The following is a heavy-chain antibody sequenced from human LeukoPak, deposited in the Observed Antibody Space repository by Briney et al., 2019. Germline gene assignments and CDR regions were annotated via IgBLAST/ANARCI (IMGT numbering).Heavy chain of an antibody. D-gene: IGHD3-22*01. V-gene: IGHV4-30-4*01. J-gene: IGHJ4*02. CDR1: GGSISSGDYY. Sequence: PSQTLSLTCTVSGGSISSGDYYWSWIRQPPGKGLEWIAYISHSGGTYCNPSLKSRATISLDTSRNQFSLKLSSVTAADTAVYYCARVHYDSSGYPFDYWGQGTLVTVSS. CDR2: ISHSGGT. CDR3: ARVHYDSSGYPFDY.